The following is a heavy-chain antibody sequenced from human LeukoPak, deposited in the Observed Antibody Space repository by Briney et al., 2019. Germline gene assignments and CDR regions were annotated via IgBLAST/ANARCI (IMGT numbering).Heavy chain of an antibody. CDR3: AKDHTPGYSSGWYEVDY. Sequence: GGSLRLSCAASGFTFDDYAMHWVRQAPGKGLEWVSAISGSGGSTYYADSVKGRFTISRDNSKDTLYLQMNSLRAEDTAVYYCAKDHTPGYSSGWYEVDYWGQGTLVTVSS. V-gene: IGHV3-23*01. J-gene: IGHJ4*02. CDR2: ISGSGGST. CDR1: GFTFDDYA. D-gene: IGHD6-19*01.